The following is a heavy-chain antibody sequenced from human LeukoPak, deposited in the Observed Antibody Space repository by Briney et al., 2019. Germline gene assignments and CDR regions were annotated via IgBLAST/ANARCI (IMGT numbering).Heavy chain of an antibody. Sequence: SETLSLTCTVSGGSISGYHWTWIRQRPGKGLEWIGYIHYSGTTTYNPTLKSRVIIQVDTSNNRFSLDLSSVTAADTAVYYCARISRVGNTGYYCDNWGQGTLVTVSS. J-gene: IGHJ4*02. CDR2: IHYSGTT. V-gene: IGHV4-59*08. CDR1: GGSISGYH. D-gene: IGHD3-9*01. CDR3: ARISRVGNTGYYCDN.